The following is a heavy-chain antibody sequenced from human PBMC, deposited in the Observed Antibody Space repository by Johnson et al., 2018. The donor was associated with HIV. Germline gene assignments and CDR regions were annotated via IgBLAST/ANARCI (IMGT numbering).Heavy chain of an antibody. D-gene: IGHD3-3*02. CDR2: VNSDGSSL. CDR3: ARELSHDAFDI. J-gene: IGHJ3*02. CDR1: GFTFSSYW. Sequence: EVQLVESGGGVVQPGRSLRLSCAASGFTFSSYWMSWVRQAPGKGLVWVSRVNSDGSSLSYADSVKGRFTISRDNAKNTLYLQMNSLRAEDTAAYYCARELSHDAFDIWGQGTMVTVSS. V-gene: IGHV3-74*01.